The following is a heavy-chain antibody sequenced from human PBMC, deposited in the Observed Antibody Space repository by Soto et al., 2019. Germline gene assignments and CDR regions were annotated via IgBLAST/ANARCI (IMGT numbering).Heavy chain of an antibody. CDR2: IDHDGPT. CDR1: GFTFSNYW. CDR3: VRDSHGDY. J-gene: IGHJ4*02. V-gene: IGHV3-74*01. Sequence: EVQLVESGGGLVQPGGSLRLSSACSGFTFSNYWMHWVRQAPGKGLEWVSRIDHDGPTDYADSVRGRFTISRDNAENTLYLQMNSLRPADTAVYYCVRDSHGDYWGQGTLVTVSS.